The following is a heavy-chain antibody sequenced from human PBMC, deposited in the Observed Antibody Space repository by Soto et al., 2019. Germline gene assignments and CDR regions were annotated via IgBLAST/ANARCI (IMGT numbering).Heavy chain of an antibody. Sequence: SETLSLTCAVYGGSFSAYYWSWVRQPPGKGLEWIGEIIHSESTKYNPSLKSRVTISVDTSKKHFSLKLSSVIAADTAVYYCARQRPTDGRWEFANYYGMDVWGQGTRVTVSS. CDR1: GGSFSAYY. CDR3: ARQRPTDGRWEFANYYGMDV. CDR2: IIHSEST. V-gene: IGHV4-34*12. J-gene: IGHJ6*02. D-gene: IGHD1-26*01.